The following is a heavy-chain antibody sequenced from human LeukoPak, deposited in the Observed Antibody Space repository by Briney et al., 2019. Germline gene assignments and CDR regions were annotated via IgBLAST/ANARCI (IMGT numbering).Heavy chain of an antibody. D-gene: IGHD3-22*01. CDR1: GYTFTGYY. J-gene: IGHJ4*02. CDR2: INTYNGNT. V-gene: IGHV1-18*04. Sequence: GASVKVSCKASGYTFTGYYMHWVRQAPGQGLEWMGWINTYNGNTNYAQNLQGRVTMTTDTSTTTAYVELRSLRSDDTAVYYCGRLRYDSSGYYYVFDYWGQGTLVTVSS. CDR3: GRLRYDSSGYYYVFDY.